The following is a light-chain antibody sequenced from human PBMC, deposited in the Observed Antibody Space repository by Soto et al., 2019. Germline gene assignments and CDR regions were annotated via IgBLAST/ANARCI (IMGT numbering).Light chain of an antibody. V-gene: IGLV2-23*03. Sequence: QSELTQPASVSGSPGQSITISCTGTSSDVGSYNLVSWYQQHPGKAPKLMIYEGSKRPSGVSNRFSGSKSGNTASLTISGLQAEDEADYYCCSYAGSSTFEVFGGGTKLTVL. CDR3: CSYAGSSTFEV. CDR2: EGS. J-gene: IGLJ3*02. CDR1: SSDVGSYNL.